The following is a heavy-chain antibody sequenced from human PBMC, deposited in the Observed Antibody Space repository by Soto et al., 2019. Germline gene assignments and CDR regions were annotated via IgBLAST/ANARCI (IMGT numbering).Heavy chain of an antibody. CDR3: ARDHLLGSGGSCYYGFDP. J-gene: IGHJ5*02. D-gene: IGHD2-15*01. Sequence: ASVKVSGKASGYTFTSYGISWVRQAPGQGLEWMGWISAYNGNTNYAQKLQGRVTMTTDTSTRTAYMELRTLRSDDAAVSYCARDHLLGSGGSCYYGFDPWGQGTLVTVSS. CDR1: GYTFTSYG. V-gene: IGHV1-18*01. CDR2: ISAYNGNT.